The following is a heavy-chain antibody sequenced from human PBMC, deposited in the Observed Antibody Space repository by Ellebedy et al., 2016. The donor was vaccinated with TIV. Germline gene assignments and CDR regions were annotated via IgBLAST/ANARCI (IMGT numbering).Heavy chain of an antibody. Sequence: AASVKVSCKASGYTFTTYYIHWVRQAPGQGLEWMGIINPNSGGTNYAQKFQGWVTMTRDTSIGTAYMELSRLKSDDTAIYYCARTYSGNYGLGYYGMDVWGQGTTVTVSS. CDR2: INPNSGGT. D-gene: IGHD1-26*01. J-gene: IGHJ6*02. CDR3: ARTYSGNYGLGYYGMDV. V-gene: IGHV1-2*04. CDR1: GYTFTTYY.